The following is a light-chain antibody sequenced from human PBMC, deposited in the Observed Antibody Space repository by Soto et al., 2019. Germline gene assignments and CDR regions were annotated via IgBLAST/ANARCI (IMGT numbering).Light chain of an antibody. V-gene: IGKV3-15*01. CDR2: GAS. CDR1: QSVSSN. J-gene: IGKJ1*01. CDR3: QQYNNWPPGT. Sequence: EIVMTQSPAALSVSPGERATLSCRASQSVSSNLAWYQQKAGQAPRLLIYGASTRATGIPARFSGSGSGTEFTLTISSLQSEDFAVYYCQQYNNWPPGTFGHGTKVEIK.